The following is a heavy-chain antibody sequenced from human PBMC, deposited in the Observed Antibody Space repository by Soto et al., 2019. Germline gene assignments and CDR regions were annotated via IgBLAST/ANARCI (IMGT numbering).Heavy chain of an antibody. J-gene: IGHJ4*02. CDR2: IKQDGSEK. V-gene: IGHV3-7*01. Sequence: PGGSLRLSCAASGFTFSSDWMSWVRQAPGKGLEWVANIKQDGSEKYYVDSVKGRFTISRDNAKNSLYLQMNSLRAEDTAVYYCARDKPYCSGGSCYPPRLFDYWGQGTLVTVSS. CDR1: GFTFSSDW. D-gene: IGHD2-15*01. CDR3: ARDKPYCSGGSCYPPRLFDY.